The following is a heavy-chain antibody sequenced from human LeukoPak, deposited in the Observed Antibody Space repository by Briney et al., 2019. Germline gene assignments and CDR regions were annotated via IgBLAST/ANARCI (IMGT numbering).Heavy chain of an antibody. D-gene: IGHD6-19*01. J-gene: IGHJ4*02. V-gene: IGHV3-23*01. CDR1: GFTFSSYA. CDR3: AKDTVAGTRFAFDY. CDR2: ISGSGGST. Sequence: GGSLRLSCAASGFTFSSYAMSWVRQAPGKGLEWVSAISGSGGSTYYADSVKGRFTISRDNSKNTLYLQMNGLRAEDTAVYYCAKDTVAGTRFAFDYWGQGTLVTVSS.